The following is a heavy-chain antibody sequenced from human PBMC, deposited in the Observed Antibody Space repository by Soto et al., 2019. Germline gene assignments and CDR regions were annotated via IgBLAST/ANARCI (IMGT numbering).Heavy chain of an antibody. D-gene: IGHD3-22*01. V-gene: IGHV4-34*01. Sequence: QVQLQQWGAGLLKPSETLSLTCAVYGGSFSGYYCSWIRQPPGKGLEWIGEINHSGSTNYNPSLKSRVTISVDTSKNQFSLKLSSVTAAYTAVDYCARVARNYYDSSGYGAFDYWGQGTLVTVSS. CDR1: GGSFSGYY. CDR2: INHSGST. CDR3: ARVARNYYDSSGYGAFDY. J-gene: IGHJ4*02.